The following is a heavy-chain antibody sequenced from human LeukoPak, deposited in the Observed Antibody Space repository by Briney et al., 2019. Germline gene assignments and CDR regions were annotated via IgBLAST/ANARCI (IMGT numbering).Heavy chain of an antibody. CDR1: GYTFTSYD. J-gene: IGHJ5*02. CDR2: MNPNSGNT. Sequence: ASVKVSCKASGYTFTSYDINWVRQATGQGLEWMGWMNPNSGNTGYAQKFQGRVTMTRNTSISTAYMELSSLRSEDTAVYYCARVHSYYDCWSGYFTSNWFDPWGQGTLVTVSS. D-gene: IGHD3-3*01. V-gene: IGHV1-8*01. CDR3: ARVHSYYDCWSGYFTSNWFDP.